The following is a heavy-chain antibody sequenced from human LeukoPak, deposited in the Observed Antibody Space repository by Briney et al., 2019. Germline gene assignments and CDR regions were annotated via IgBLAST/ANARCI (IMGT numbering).Heavy chain of an antibody. CDR3: ASSISGWSFFDY. CDR1: GGSISSGSYY. V-gene: IGHV4-61*02. D-gene: IGHD6-19*01. J-gene: IGHJ4*02. CDR2: IYTSGST. Sequence: PSETLSLTCTVSGGSISSGSYYWSWIRQPAGKGLEWIGRIYTSGSTNYNPSLKSRVTISVDTSKNQFSLKLSSVTAADTAVYYCASSISGWSFFDYWGQGTLVTVSS.